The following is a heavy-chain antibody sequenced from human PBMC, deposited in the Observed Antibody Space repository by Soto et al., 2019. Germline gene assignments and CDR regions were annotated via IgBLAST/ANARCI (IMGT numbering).Heavy chain of an antibody. D-gene: IGHD1-26*01. CDR2: IIPVSGTT. CDR3: ARGGRWDSLSSASATFDY. J-gene: IGHJ4*02. CDR1: GGSLSNYA. V-gene: IGHV1-69*12. Sequence: VQVVQSGAEVKSPGSSVKISCKPCGGSLSNYALSWVRQAPGQGLEWMGGIIPVSGTTKYAQKFEGRLMMTADESTTTAYMELSGLRYEDTAIYYCARGGRWDSLSSASATFDYWGQGTLVTVSS.